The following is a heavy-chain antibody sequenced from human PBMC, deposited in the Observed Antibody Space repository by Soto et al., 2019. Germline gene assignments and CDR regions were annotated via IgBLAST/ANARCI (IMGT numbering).Heavy chain of an antibody. CDR2: ISSSSSYI. J-gene: IGHJ3*02. CDR1: GFTFSSYS. CDR3: ARDGVAHIVVVTAINAFDI. D-gene: IGHD2-21*02. V-gene: IGHV3-21*01. Sequence: GGSLRLSCAASGFTFSSYSMNWVRQAPWKGLEWVSSISSSSSYIYYADSVKGRFTISRDNAKNSLYLQMNSLRAEDTAVYYCARDGVAHIVVVTAINAFDIWGQGTMVTVSS.